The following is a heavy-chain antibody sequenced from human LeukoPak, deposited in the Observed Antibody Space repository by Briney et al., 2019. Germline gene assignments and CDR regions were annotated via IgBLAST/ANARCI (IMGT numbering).Heavy chain of an antibody. CDR3: ARGELENYYYYMDV. CDR1: GGTFSSYA. Sequence: ASGKVSCKPSGGTFSSYAISWVRQAPGQELEWMGGIIPIFGTANYAQKFQGRVTITTDEFTSTAYMELSSLRSEDTAVYYCARGELENYYYYMDVWGKGTTVTVSS. J-gene: IGHJ6*03. V-gene: IGHV1-69*05. D-gene: IGHD3-10*01. CDR2: IIPIFGTA.